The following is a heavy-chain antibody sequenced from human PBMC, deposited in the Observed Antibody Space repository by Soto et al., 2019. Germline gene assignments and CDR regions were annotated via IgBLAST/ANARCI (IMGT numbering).Heavy chain of an antibody. V-gene: IGHV6-1*01. CDR3: ARGSWDDVSGHYYMDV. CDR1: GDSVSSNSAG. D-gene: IGHD1-1*01. Sequence: PSQTLSLTCDISGDSVSSNSAGWNLIRQTPSRGLEWLGRTYYRSKWYNNYAVSVKSRVSVNPDTAKNQFSLQLNSVTPEDTAVYYCARGSWDDVSGHYYMDVWGKGTTVTVSS. CDR2: TYYRSKWYN. J-gene: IGHJ6*03.